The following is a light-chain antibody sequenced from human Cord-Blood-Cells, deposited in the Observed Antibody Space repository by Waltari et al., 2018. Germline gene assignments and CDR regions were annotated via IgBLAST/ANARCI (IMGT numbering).Light chain of an antibody. CDR3: QQYGSWPRA. CDR1: QSVSSSY. Sequence: IVLTQSPATLSLSPGERATLSCGASQSVSSSYLAWYQQKPGLAPRLLIDDASGRATGIADRVSGSGSGTDFARASCRVGPEDVAVYYCQQYGSWPRACGRGTKGESK. V-gene: IGKV3D-20*01. CDR2: DAS. J-gene: IGKJ1*01.